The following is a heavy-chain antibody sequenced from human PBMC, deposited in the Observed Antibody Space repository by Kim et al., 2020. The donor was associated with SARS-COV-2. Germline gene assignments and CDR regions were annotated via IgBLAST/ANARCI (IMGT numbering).Heavy chain of an antibody. D-gene: IGHD3-16*01. CDR2: IYYSGST. V-gene: IGHV4-59*08. Sequence: SETLSLTCTVSGGSISSYYWSWIRQPPGKGLEWIGYIYYSGSTSYNPSLKSRVTISVDTSKNQLSLKLSSVTAADTAMYYCARQGDYYYYGMDVWGQGTTVTVSS. CDR3: ARQGDYYYYGMDV. J-gene: IGHJ6*02. CDR1: GGSISSYY.